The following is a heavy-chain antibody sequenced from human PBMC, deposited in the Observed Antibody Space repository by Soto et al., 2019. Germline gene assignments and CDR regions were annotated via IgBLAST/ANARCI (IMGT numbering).Heavy chain of an antibody. CDR2: IYHSGST. V-gene: IGHV4-30-2*01. D-gene: IGHD2-2*01. CDR1: GGSISSGGYS. Sequence: QVQLQESGPGLVKPSQTLSLTCAVSGGSISSGGYSWSWIRQPPGKGLEWIGYIYHSGSTYYNPSLKSRVTISVDRSKNQFSLKLSSVTAADTAVYYCASLRLYYFDYWGQGTLVTVSS. CDR3: ASLRLYYFDY. J-gene: IGHJ4*02.